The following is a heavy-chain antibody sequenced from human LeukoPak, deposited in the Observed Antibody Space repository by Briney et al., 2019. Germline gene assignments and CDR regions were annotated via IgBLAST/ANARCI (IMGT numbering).Heavy chain of an antibody. J-gene: IGHJ4*02. CDR1: GYAFTNYY. V-gene: IGHV1-46*01. Sequence: ASVKVSCKASGYAFTNYYMSWVRQAPGQGPEWMGAIDPSSGDTQFAPKFEGRVTVTADTSTSTVYMEMSSLGSDDTAMYYCATYPGPAIQGSFDYWGQGTLVTVSS. CDR3: ATYPGPAIQGSFDY. D-gene: IGHD5-18*01. CDR2: IDPSSGDT.